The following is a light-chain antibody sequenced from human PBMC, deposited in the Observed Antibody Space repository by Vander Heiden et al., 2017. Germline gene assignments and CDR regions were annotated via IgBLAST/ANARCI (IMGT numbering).Light chain of an antibody. CDR3: QSYDSSLSGWV. J-gene: IGLJ2*01. CDR1: SSNIRAGYD. V-gene: IGLV1-40*01. Sequence: QSVLTQPPSLSGAPGQRVTISCTGSSSNIRAGYDVHWYQQLPGTAPKLLIYGNSNRPSGVPDRFSGSKSGTSASLAITGLQAEDEADYYCQSYDSSLSGWVFGGGTKLTVL. CDR2: GNS.